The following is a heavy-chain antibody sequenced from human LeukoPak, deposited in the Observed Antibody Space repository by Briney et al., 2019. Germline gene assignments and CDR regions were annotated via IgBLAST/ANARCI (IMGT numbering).Heavy chain of an antibody. D-gene: IGHD3-22*01. CDR2: IYYSGST. J-gene: IGHJ4*02. V-gene: IGHV4-30-4*01. Sequence: PSQTLSLTCTVSGGSISSGDYYWSWIRQPPGKGLEWIGYIYYSGSTYYNPSLKSRVTISVDTSKNQFSLKLSSVTAADTAVYYCARLTYYYDSNGYYLGSNTYYFDYWGQGTLVTVSS. CDR1: GGSISSGDYY. CDR3: ARLTYYYDSNGYYLGSNTYYFDY.